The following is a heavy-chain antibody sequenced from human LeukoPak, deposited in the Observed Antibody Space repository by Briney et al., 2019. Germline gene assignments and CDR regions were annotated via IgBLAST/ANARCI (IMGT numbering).Heavy chain of an antibody. D-gene: IGHD1-7*01. CDR2: ISYDGSNK. CDR3: ARNGITGTTLGDY. V-gene: IGHV3-30*04. CDR1: GFTFSSYA. J-gene: IGHJ4*02. Sequence: GRSLRLSCAASGFTFSSYAMHWVRQAPGKGLEWVAVISYDGSNKYYADSVKGRFTISRDNSKNTLYLQMNSLRAEDTAVYYCARNGITGTTLGDYWGQGTLVTVSS.